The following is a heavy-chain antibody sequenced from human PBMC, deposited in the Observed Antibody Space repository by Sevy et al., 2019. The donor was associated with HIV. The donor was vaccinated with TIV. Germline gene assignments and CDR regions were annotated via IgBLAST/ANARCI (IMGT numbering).Heavy chain of an antibody. D-gene: IGHD3-16*01. CDR2: IYTSGST. V-gene: IGHV4-4*07. Sequence: SETLSLTCTVSGGSISSYYWSWIRQPAGKGLEWIGRIYTSGSTNYNPSLKSRVTMSVDTSKNQFSLKLSSVTAAETAVYYCARQKAGFAKDYYYYYMDVWGKGTTVTVSS. CDR3: ARQKAGFAKDYYYYYMDV. CDR1: GGSISSYY. J-gene: IGHJ6*03.